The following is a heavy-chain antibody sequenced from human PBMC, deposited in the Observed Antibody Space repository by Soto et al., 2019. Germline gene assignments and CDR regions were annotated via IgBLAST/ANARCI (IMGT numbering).Heavy chain of an antibody. CDR3: ASTDSSGYYGAFDI. CDR2: IYPGDSET. V-gene: IGHV5-51*01. CDR1: GYSLTSYW. D-gene: IGHD3-22*01. Sequence: PGESLKISCKGSGYSLTSYWIGWVRQMPGKGLEWMGIIYPGDSETTYSPSFQGQVTISADKSISTAYLQWSSLKASDTAMYYCASTDSSGYYGAFDIWGQGTMVTVSS. J-gene: IGHJ3*02.